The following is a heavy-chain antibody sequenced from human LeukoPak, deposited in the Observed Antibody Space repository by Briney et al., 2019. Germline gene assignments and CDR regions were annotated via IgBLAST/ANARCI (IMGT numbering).Heavy chain of an antibody. CDR3: ARKENVYYYFDY. Sequence: PSDTLSLTCAVSGYSITSSSWWGWIRQPPGKGLEWIGYIYHSGTAYYNPSLQSRVTMSVDTSKNQFSLKLSSVTAVDTAVYYCARKENVYYYFDYWGQGTLVTVSS. CDR2: IYHSGTA. D-gene: IGHD3-10*01. J-gene: IGHJ4*02. CDR1: GYSITSSSW. V-gene: IGHV4-28*01.